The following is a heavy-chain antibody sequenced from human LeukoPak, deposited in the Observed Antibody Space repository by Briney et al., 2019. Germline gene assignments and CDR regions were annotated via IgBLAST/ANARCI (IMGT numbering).Heavy chain of an antibody. V-gene: IGHV3-30*18. CDR2: ISYDGTTK. CDR3: AELGITMIGGV. Sequence: GGSLRLSCAASGFTFSSYGMHWVRQAPGKGLEWVAVISYDGTTKYYGDSVKGRFTISRDNSKNTLYLQMNSLRAEDTAVYYCAELGITMIGGVWGKGTTVTISS. D-gene: IGHD3-10*02. J-gene: IGHJ6*04. CDR1: GFTFSSYG.